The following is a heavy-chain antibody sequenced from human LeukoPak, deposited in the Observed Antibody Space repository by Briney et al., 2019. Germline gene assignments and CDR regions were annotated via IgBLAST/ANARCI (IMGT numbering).Heavy chain of an antibody. J-gene: IGHJ4*02. CDR1: GITVSRDY. D-gene: IGHD5-12*01. Sequence: PGGSLRLSCAVSGITVSRDYMGWVRQAPGKGLEWVSLIYSGGSAYYADSVKGRFTISRDNSKNTLDLQMNSLRAEDTAVYYCAISPSVAPLAFDYWGQGTVVTVSS. CDR3: AISPSVAPLAFDY. V-gene: IGHV3-66*01. CDR2: IYSGGSA.